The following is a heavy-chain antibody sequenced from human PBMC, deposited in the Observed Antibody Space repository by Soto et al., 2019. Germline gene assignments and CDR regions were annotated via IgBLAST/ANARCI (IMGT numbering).Heavy chain of an antibody. Sequence: QVQLVQSAAEVKKPGASVKVSCKASGYTFTTYAFSWVRQAPGQGLEWLGWISAYNGNTDYAQKLQGRVTMTTDTSTHTAYLELRSLTADDTAVYYCASDPGRFDYWGQGTLVTVSS. CDR1: GYTFTTYA. CDR3: ASDPGRFDY. J-gene: IGHJ4*02. CDR2: ISAYNGNT. V-gene: IGHV1-18*01.